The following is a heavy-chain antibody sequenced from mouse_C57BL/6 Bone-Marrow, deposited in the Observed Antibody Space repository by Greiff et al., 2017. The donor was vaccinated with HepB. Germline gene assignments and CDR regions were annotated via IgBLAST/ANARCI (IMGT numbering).Heavy chain of an antibody. D-gene: IGHD1-1*02. V-gene: IGHV1-55*01. CDR1: GYTFTSYW. Sequence: QVHVKQPGAELVKPGASVKISCKASGYTFTSYWITWVKQRPGQGLEWIGDIYPGSGSTNYNEKFKSKATLTVDTSSSTAYMQLSSLTSEDSAVYYCAKGVGYWGQGTTLTVSS. CDR2: IYPGSGST. J-gene: IGHJ2*01. CDR3: AKGVGY.